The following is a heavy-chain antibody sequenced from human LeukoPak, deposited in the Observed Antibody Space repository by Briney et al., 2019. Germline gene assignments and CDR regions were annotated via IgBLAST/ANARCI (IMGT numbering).Heavy chain of an antibody. D-gene: IGHD3-10*01. CDR3: ARAVNYYGSGSYYRGSFDY. Sequence: GGSLRLSCAASGFSFSNYAMHWVRQAPGKGLEWVSLIWYDGSNKYYADSVMGRFTISRDNSKNTLYLQMNSLRAEDTAVYYCARAVNYYGSGSYYRGSFDYWGQGTLVTVSS. CDR1: GFSFSNYA. CDR2: IWYDGSNK. J-gene: IGHJ4*02. V-gene: IGHV3-30*02.